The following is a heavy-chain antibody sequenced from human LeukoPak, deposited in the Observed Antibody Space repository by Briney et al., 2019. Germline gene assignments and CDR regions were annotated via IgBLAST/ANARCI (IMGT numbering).Heavy chain of an antibody. CDR1: GFTFSSYR. J-gene: IGHJ4*02. CDR3: ATSHGSGSYFFSWFDY. D-gene: IGHD3-10*01. V-gene: IGHV3-7*01. CDR2: IKQDGSEK. Sequence: GGSLRLSCAASGFTFSSYRMSWVRQAPGKGLEWVANIKQDGSEKYYVDSVKGRFTISRDNAKISLYLQMNSLRAEDTAVYYCATSHGSGSYFFSWFDYWGQGTLVTVSS.